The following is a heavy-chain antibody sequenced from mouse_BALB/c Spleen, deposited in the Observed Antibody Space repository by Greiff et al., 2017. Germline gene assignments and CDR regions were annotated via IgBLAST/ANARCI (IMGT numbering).Heavy chain of an antibody. CDR3: TRRGGNYFY. CDR2: IYPGSGST. J-gene: IGHJ2*01. V-gene: IGHV1S22*01. Sequence: KQPGSELVRPGASVKLSCKASGYTFTSYWMHWVKQRPGQGLEWIGNIYPGSGSTNYDEKFKSKATLTVDTSSSTAYMQLSSLTSEDSAVYYCTRRGGNYFYWGQGTTLTVSS. D-gene: IGHD2-1*01. CDR1: GYTFTSYW.